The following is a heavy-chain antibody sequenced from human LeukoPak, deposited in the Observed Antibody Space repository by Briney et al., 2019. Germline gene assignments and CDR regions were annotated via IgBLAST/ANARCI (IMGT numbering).Heavy chain of an antibody. CDR2: IYHSEIT. J-gene: IGHJ5*02. D-gene: IGHD2-2*02. V-gene: IGHV4-38-2*02. CDR3: ARDGYCDNPGCYIGWFDP. Sequence: PSETLSLTCAVSCYSISRGYYWGWVRPPPRKGLDGVARIYHSEITYYNPSLKSRVTISVYTSKNQFSLKLSSATAADTAVYYCARDGYCDNPGCYIGWFDPWGQGTLVTVSS. CDR1: CYSISRGYY.